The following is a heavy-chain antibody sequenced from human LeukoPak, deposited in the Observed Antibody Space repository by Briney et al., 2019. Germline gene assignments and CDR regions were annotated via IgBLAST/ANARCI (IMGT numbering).Heavy chain of an antibody. D-gene: IGHD1-26*01. CDR1: GFTFSSYW. CDR3: ARDRSYLFYFDY. V-gene: IGHV3-7*03. J-gene: IGHJ4*02. CDR2: INHNGNVN. Sequence: GGSLRLSCAASGFTFSSYWMNWARQAPGKGLEWVASINHNGNVNYYVDSVKGRLTISRDNAKNSLYLQMSNLRAEDTAVYFCARDRSYLFYFDYWGQGTLVTVSS.